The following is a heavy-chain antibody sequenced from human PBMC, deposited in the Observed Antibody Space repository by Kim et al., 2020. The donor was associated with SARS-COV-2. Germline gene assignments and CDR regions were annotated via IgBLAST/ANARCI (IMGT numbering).Heavy chain of an antibody. Sequence: ASVKVSCKASGYTFTSYYMHWVRQAPGQGLAWMGIINPSGGSTIYSQKCQGRVTMTRDTSTGTVYMELSSLRSEDTAVYSCAREFGEPAAMISFDYWGQGTLVTVSS. CDR2: INPSGGST. V-gene: IGHV1-46*01. D-gene: IGHD2-2*01. CDR1: GYTFTSYY. J-gene: IGHJ4*02. CDR3: AREFGEPAAMISFDY.